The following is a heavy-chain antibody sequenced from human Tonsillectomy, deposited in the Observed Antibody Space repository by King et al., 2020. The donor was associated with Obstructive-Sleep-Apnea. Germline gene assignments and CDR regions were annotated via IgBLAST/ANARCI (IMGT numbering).Heavy chain of an antibody. CDR1: GFTFSSYS. CDR3: ARGSYPVIYYFDS. CDR2: ISSSSSYI. D-gene: IGHD1-26*01. J-gene: IGHJ4*02. Sequence: VQLVESGGGLVKPGGSLRLSCAASGFTFSSYSMNWVRQAPGKGLEWVSSISSSSSYIYYADSVKGRFTISRDNAKNSLYLQMNSLRAEDTAVYYCARGSYPVIYYFDSWGQGTLVTVSS. V-gene: IGHV3-21*01.